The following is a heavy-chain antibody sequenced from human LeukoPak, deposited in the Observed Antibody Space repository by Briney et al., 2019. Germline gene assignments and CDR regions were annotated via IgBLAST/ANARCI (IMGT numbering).Heavy chain of an antibody. Sequence: PSETLSLTCTVFGYSISSGYCWGWIRQPPGKGLEWIGNICHGESTYYNPSLYNPSLKSRVTISVDTSKSQFSLKLSSVTAADTAVYYCARAGRWEGRPHAFDIWGQGTMVTVSS. D-gene: IGHD1-26*01. V-gene: IGHV4-38-2*02. J-gene: IGHJ3*02. CDR2: ICHGEST. CDR1: GYSISSGYC. CDR3: ARAGRWEGRPHAFDI.